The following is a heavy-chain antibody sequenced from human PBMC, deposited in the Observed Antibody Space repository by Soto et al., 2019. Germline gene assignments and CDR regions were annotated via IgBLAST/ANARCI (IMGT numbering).Heavy chain of an antibody. Sequence: QVQLVESGGGVVQPGRSLRLSCAASGFTFSSYAMHWVRQAPGKGLEWVAVISYDGSNKYYADSVKGRFTISRDNSKNPLYLQMNGLTAEDTAVYYCASPLWRNDYNWGYFDLWGRGPLVTVSS. CDR1: GFTFSSYA. CDR3: ASPLWRNDYNWGYFDL. D-gene: IGHD4-4*01. V-gene: IGHV3-30-3*01. CDR2: ISYDGSNK. J-gene: IGHJ2*01.